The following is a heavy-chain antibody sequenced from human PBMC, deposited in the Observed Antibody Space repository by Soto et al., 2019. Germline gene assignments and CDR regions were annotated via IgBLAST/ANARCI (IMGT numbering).Heavy chain of an antibody. CDR3: ARRRGQYSGYDWPHDAFDI. Sequence: GESLKISCKGSGYSFTSYWIGWVRQMPGKGLEWMGIIYPGDSDTRYSPSFQGQVTISADKSISTAYLQWSSLKASDTAMYYCARRRGQYSGYDWPHDAFDIWGQGTMVTVSS. D-gene: IGHD5-12*01. J-gene: IGHJ3*02. CDR2: IYPGDSDT. CDR1: GYSFTSYW. V-gene: IGHV5-51*01.